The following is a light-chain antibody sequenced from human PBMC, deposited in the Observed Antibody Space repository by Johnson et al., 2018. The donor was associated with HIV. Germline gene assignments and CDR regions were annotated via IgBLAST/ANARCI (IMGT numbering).Light chain of an antibody. CDR1: SSNIGSNY. V-gene: IGLV1-51*02. Sequence: QPPSVSAAPGQKVTISCSGSSSNIGSNYVSWYQQLPGTAPKLLLYEKNKRPSGIPDRFSASKSGTSANLGITGLPTGDEADYYCGTWDSTLSAHYVFGTGTKVTVL. CDR3: GTWDSTLSAHYV. J-gene: IGLJ1*01. CDR2: EKN.